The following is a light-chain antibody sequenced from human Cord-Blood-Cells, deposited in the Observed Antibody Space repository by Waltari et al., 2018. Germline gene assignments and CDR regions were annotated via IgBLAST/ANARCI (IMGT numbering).Light chain of an antibody. Sequence: SYELTQPPSVSVSPGQTASITCPGDKLGDKYACWYQQTPGQSPVLVIYQDSKRPSGIPERFSGSNSGNTATLTISGTQAMDEADYYCQAWDSSTAGVFGTGTKGTVL. CDR1: KLGDKY. V-gene: IGLV3-1*01. CDR2: QDS. J-gene: IGLJ1*01. CDR3: QAWDSSTAGV.